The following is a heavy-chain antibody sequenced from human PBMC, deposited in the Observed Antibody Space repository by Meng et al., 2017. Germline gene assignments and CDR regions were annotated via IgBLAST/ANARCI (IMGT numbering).Heavy chain of an antibody. CDR2: IKQDGSEK. Sequence: GESLKISCAASGFTFSIYWMSWVRQAPGKGLEWVANIKQDGSEKYYVDSVKGRFTISRDNAKNSLYLQMDSLRAEDTAVYYCARTPTVTTYGYWGRGALVTVSS. CDR3: ARTPTVTTYGY. CDR1: GFTFSIYW. V-gene: IGHV3-7*01. J-gene: IGHJ4*02. D-gene: IGHD4-17*01.